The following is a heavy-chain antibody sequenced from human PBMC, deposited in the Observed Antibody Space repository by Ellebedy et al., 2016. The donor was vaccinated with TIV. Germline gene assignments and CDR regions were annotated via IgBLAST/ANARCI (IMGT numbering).Heavy chain of an antibody. V-gene: IGHV3-23*01. CDR3: AKELVSRDSLSFDY. J-gene: IGHJ4*02. CDR2: IGPTSNYK. Sequence: GESLKISCAASGFTVSSNYAMAWVRQAPGKGLEWVSAIGPTSNYKLYADSVKGRLAISRDNSEDTLFLQIHSLRGEDTAVYYCAKELVSRDSLSFDYWGQGVLVTVSS. CDR1: GFTVSSNYA. D-gene: IGHD2-2*01.